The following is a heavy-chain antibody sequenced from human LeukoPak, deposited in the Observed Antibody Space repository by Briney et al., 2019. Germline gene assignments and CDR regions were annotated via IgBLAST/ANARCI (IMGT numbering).Heavy chain of an antibody. V-gene: IGHV3-11*04. CDR3: APLNWRSAPFDY. Sequence: GGSLRLSCAASGFTFSDYYMSWLRQAPGKGLEWVSYISSSGSTIYYADSVKGRFTISRANAKNSLYLQMYSLRAEYSAVYYCAPLNWRSAPFDYWGQGTLVTVSS. CDR1: GFTFSDYY. D-gene: IGHD1-20*01. CDR2: ISSSGSTI. J-gene: IGHJ4*02.